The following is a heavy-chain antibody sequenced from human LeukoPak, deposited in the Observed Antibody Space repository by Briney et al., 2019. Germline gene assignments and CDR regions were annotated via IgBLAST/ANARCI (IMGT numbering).Heavy chain of an antibody. CDR1: GFTVGYNY. Sequence: AGGSLRLSCAASGFTVGYNYMTRVRQAPGKGLEWVSAIYDGGGTYYADSVKGRFTMSRDNSKSTLYLQMNSLRADDTAVYYCARGYSSPMGGQGILVTVSS. CDR2: IYDGGGT. J-gene: IGHJ4*02. V-gene: IGHV3-53*01. CDR3: ARGYSSPM. D-gene: IGHD6-13*01.